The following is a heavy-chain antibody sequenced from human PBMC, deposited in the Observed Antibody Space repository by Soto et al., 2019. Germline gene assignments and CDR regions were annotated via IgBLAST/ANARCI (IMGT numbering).Heavy chain of an antibody. V-gene: IGHV4-34*01. CDR2: INHSGST. Sequence: SETLSLTCAVYGGSFSGYYWSWIRQPPGKGLEWIGEINHSGSTNYNPSLKSRVTISVDTSKSQFSLKLSSVTAADTAVYYCARGRLRGWFDPWGQGTLVTVSS. CDR3: ARGRLRGWFDP. J-gene: IGHJ5*02. D-gene: IGHD3-10*01. CDR1: GGSFSGYY.